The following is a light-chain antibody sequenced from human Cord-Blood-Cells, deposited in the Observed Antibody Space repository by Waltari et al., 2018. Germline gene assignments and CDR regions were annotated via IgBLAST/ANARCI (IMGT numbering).Light chain of an antibody. J-gene: IGKJ4*01. Sequence: EIVMTQSPATLSVSPGERATLSCRASQSVSSNLAWYQQKPGQAPMLLIYGASTRATGIPARFSGSGSGREFTLTISSLQSEDFAVYYCQQYNNWPLTFGGGTKVEIK. V-gene: IGKV3-15*01. CDR1: QSVSSN. CDR2: GAS. CDR3: QQYNNWPLT.